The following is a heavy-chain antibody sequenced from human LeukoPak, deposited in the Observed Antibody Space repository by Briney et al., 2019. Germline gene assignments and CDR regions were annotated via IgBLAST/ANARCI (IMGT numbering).Heavy chain of an antibody. D-gene: IGHD3-22*01. CDR2: IYYTGNT. V-gene: IGHV4-31*03. CDR3: ARGSGYYGWYFDL. Sequence: SETLSLTCTVSGGSISSGGDYWSWIRQHPGKGLEWLGYIYYTGNTYYNSSLKSRMTISVDTPKNQFSLQLSSVTAADTAVYYCARGSGYYGWYFDLWGRGTLVTVSS. CDR1: GGSISSGGDY. J-gene: IGHJ2*01.